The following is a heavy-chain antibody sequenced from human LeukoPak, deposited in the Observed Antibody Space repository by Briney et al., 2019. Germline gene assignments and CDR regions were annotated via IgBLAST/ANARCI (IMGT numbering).Heavy chain of an antibody. CDR1: GFTVSSNY. CDR2: IYIGGNT. J-gene: IGHJ5*02. CDR3: ARGDGYNYWVS. Sequence: PGGSLRLSCAASGFTVSSNYMSWVRQAPGKGLEWVSVIYIGGNTYYADSVEGRFTISRDNTKNTIYLQMNSLRAEDAAVYYCARGDGYNYWVSWGQGTQVTVSS. D-gene: IGHD5-24*01. V-gene: IGHV3-53*01.